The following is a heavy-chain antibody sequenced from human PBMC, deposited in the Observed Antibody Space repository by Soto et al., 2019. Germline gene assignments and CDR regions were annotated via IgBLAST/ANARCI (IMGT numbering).Heavy chain of an antibody. D-gene: IGHD4-17*01. CDR1: GGSVSNSGSS. V-gene: IGHV4-39*02. Sequence: QLQLRESGPGLVKPSETLSLTCSVSGGSVSNSGSSWAWIRQPPGKGLEWIGNISYSGNVFYNPSLKSRVTIAVETSKNHFSLKLTSLSAADTAVYFCARRGDYGSGDFDPWGQGTLVTVSS. J-gene: IGHJ5*02. CDR3: ARRGDYGSGDFDP. CDR2: ISYSGNV.